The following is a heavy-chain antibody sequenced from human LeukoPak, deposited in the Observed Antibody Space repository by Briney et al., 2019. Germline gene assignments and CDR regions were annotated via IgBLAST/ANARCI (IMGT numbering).Heavy chain of an antibody. V-gene: IGHV3-7*04. J-gene: IGHJ4*02. CDR3: ARVDQYYDFWSGYPVFDY. Sequence: GGSLRLSCAASGFTFSSYWVSWVRQAPGKGLEWVANIKQDGSEKYYVDSVKGRFTISRDNAKNSLYLQMNSLRAEDTAVYYCARVDQYYDFWSGYPVFDYWGQGTLVTVSS. CDR2: IKQDGSEK. D-gene: IGHD3-3*01. CDR1: GFTFSSYW.